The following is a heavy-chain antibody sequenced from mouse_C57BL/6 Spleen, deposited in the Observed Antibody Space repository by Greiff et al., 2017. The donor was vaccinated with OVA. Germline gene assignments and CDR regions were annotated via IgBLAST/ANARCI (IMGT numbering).Heavy chain of an antibody. CDR1: GYSITSGYY. Sequence: ESGPGLVKPSQSLSLTCSVTGYSITSGYYWNWIRQFPGNKLEWMGYISYDGSNNYNPSLKNRISITRDTSKNQFFLKLNSVTNEDTATYYCAREETGTFAYWGQGTLVTVSA. CDR3: AREETGTFAY. D-gene: IGHD4-1*01. CDR2: ISYDGSN. V-gene: IGHV3-6*01. J-gene: IGHJ3*01.